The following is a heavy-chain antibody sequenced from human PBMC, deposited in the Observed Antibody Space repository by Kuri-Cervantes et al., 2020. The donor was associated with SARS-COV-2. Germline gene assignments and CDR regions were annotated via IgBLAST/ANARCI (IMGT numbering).Heavy chain of an antibody. CDR1: GGTVSNFA. CDR3: ARISSRHSAFDI. CDR2: INPNSGGT. D-gene: IGHD6-13*01. V-gene: IGHV1-2*04. Sequence: ASVKVSCKASGGTVSNFAISWVRQAPGQGLEWMGWINPNSGGTNYAQKFQGWVTMTRDTSISTAYMELSRLRSDDTAVYYCARISSRHSAFDIWGQGTMVTVSS. J-gene: IGHJ3*02.